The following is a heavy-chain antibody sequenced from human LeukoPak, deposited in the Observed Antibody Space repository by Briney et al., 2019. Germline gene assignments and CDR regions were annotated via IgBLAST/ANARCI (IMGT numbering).Heavy chain of an antibody. CDR1: GFTFSATW. V-gene: IGHV3-15*01. CDR3: TTDPRD. J-gene: IGHJ6*02. CDR2: IYSKNDGGTT. Sequence: GGPLRLSCAASGFTFSATWMSWVRQAPGKGPEWVGRIYSKNDGGTTDYAAPMKGRFTISRDDSKSTVYLQMNNLKTEDTAVYYCTTDPRDWGQGTTVTVSS.